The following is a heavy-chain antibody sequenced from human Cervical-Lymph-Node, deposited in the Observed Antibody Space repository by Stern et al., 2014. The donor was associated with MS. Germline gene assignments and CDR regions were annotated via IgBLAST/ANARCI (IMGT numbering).Heavy chain of an antibody. CDR1: GYTFTSYW. Sequence: EVQLVESGPEVKRPGESLKISCQASGYTFTSYWIGWVRQMPGKGLEWIAIIFPGGSDIRYSPSFPGRVTISADKSSSTAYLQWNNRKASDTAIYYCARQRYFDYWGQGTLVTVSS. V-gene: IGHV5-51*01. CDR3: ARQRYFDY. J-gene: IGHJ4*02. CDR2: IFPGGSDI.